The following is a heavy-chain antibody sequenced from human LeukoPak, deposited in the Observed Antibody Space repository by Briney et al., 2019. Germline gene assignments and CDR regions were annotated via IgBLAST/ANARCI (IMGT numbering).Heavy chain of an antibody. CDR1: GFTFSSYW. CDR3: ARYNLAFNY. J-gene: IGHJ4*02. CDR2: IKHDGNEK. V-gene: IGHV3-7*01. D-gene: IGHD1-1*01. Sequence: PGGSLRLSCAASGFTFSSYWMTWVRQAPGKGLEWVANIKHDGNEKYYVDSVKGRFTISRDNAKNSLYLQMSSLRAEDTAVYYCARYNLAFNYWGQGTLVTVSS.